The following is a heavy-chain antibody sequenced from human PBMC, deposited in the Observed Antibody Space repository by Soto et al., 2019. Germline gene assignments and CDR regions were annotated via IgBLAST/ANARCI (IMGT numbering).Heavy chain of an antibody. CDR2: FDPEDGET. CDR3: PTLSPFLICNYGYSESYMHA. V-gene: IGHV1-24*01. Sequence: ASVKVSCKVSGYTLTELSMHWVRQAPGKGLEWMGGFDPEDGETIYAQKFQGRVTMTEDTSTDTADMELTSLRSEDTAFYYCPTLSPFLICNYGYSESYMHAWAQGITVSV. D-gene: IGHD2-15*01. CDR1: GYTLTELS. J-gene: IGHJ6*02.